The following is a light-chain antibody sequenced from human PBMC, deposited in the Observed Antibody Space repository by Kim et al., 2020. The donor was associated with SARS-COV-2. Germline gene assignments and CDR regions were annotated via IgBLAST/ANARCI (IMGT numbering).Light chain of an antibody. CDR3: QEYELSPYS. Sequence: SACVGERITISSRASYSMSTWMAWSQQSPGKAPALLICKASNLQRGVPSGFRDSRCGTKFTLTIRSVQPDVCAAYFCQEYELSPYSLGQGTRLEF. J-gene: IGKJ2*01. CDR2: KAS. CDR1: YSMSTW. V-gene: IGKV1-5*03.